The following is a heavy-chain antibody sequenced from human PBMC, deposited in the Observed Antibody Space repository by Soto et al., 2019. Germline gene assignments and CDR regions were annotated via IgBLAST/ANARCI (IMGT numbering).Heavy chain of an antibody. Sequence: PSGPLSLTCNVAGATISDYFWYWIRQSPGKGLEWIGYIYYSGSTYYNPSLKSRVTISVDTSKRQFSLKLSSVTAADTAVYICARDKASGSGSYKYTGMDVWGQGTTVT. V-gene: IGHV4-59*01. J-gene: IGHJ6*01. CDR1: GATISDYF. CDR2: IYYSGST. D-gene: IGHD3-10*01. CDR3: ARDKASGSGSYKYTGMDV.